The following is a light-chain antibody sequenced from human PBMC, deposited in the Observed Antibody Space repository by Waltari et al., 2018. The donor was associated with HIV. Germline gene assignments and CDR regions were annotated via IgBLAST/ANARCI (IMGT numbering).Light chain of an antibody. V-gene: IGLV1-44*01. CDR2: SSN. CDR3: QAWDSSTVV. J-gene: IGLJ2*01. Sequence: QSVLTQPPSASGTPGQRVTISCSGSSSNIGINTVNWYQHLPGTAPKLLIYSSNQRPSGVPDRFSGSNSGNTATLTISGTQAMDEADYYCQAWDSSTVVFGGGTKLTVL. CDR1: SSNIGINT.